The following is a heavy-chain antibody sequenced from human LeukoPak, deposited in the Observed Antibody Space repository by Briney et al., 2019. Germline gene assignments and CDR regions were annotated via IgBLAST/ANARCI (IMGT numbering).Heavy chain of an antibody. D-gene: IGHD3-10*01. CDR3: ARATPELWLGELLPSYLFDY. Sequence: ASVKVSCKASGGTFSSYAISWVRQAPGQGLEWMGGIIPIFGTANYAQKFQGRVTITTDESTSTAYMELSSLRSEDTAVYYCARATPELWLGELLPSYLFDYWGQGTLVTVSS. V-gene: IGHV1-69*05. J-gene: IGHJ4*02. CDR1: GGTFSSYA. CDR2: IIPIFGTA.